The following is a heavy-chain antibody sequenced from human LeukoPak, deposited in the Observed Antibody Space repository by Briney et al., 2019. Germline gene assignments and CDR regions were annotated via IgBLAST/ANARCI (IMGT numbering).Heavy chain of an antibody. D-gene: IGHD2-21*02. J-gene: IGHJ4*02. Sequence: GGSLRLSCAASGFTFSSYAMNWVRRAPGKGLEWVASISSRSTYIYYADSVKGRFTISRDNSKNSLCLHVSSLGAEDTAVYYSARGRCSDCYPFRDYWGQGTLVTVSS. CDR1: GFTFSSYA. CDR3: ARGRCSDCYPFRDY. CDR2: ISSRSTYI. V-gene: IGHV3-21*06.